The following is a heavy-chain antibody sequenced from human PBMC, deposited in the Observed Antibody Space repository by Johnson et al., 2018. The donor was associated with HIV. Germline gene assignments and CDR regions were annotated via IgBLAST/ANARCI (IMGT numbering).Heavy chain of an antibody. D-gene: IGHD6-19*01. CDR3: ARDRYSSGWVDAFDI. V-gene: IGHV3-30*02. CDR1: GFTFSTYG. CDR2: IRYDGSNK. J-gene: IGHJ3*02. Sequence: QVQLVESGGGLVQPGGSLRLSCAASGFTFSTYGMHWVRQAPGKGLEWVAFIRYDGSNKYYADSVKGRFTISRDNSKNTVYLQMNSLRAEDTAVYYCARDRYSSGWVDAFDIWGQGTMVTVSS.